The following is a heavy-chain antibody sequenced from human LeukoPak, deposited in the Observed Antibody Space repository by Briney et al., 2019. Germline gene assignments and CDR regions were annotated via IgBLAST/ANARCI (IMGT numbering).Heavy chain of an antibody. CDR3: ARSELGGVYFQQ. D-gene: IGHD1-26*01. J-gene: IGHJ1*01. Sequence: SETLPLTCAVYGGSFSGYYWSWIRQPPGQGLEWIGEINHSGSTNYNPSLKSRVTISVDTSKNQFSLKLSSVTAADTAVYYCARSELGGVYFQQWGQGTLVTVSS. V-gene: IGHV4-34*01. CDR2: INHSGST. CDR1: GGSFSGYY.